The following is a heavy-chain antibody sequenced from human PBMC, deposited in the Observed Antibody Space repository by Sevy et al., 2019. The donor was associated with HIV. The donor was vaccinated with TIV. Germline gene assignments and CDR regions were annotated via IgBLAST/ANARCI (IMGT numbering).Heavy chain of an antibody. D-gene: IGHD3-9*01. Sequence: SETLSLTCVVYGGSFSGYFWSWIRQPPGKGLEWIGEVNHSGSTNYSPSLKSRVTISVDTSKNQFSLKLSSVTGAATTVYYGAREGGDYDILTGYSPRYGMEVWGQGTTVTVSS. J-gene: IGHJ6*02. CDR2: VNHSGST. CDR1: GGSFSGYF. CDR3: AREGGDYDILTGYSPRYGMEV. V-gene: IGHV4-34*01.